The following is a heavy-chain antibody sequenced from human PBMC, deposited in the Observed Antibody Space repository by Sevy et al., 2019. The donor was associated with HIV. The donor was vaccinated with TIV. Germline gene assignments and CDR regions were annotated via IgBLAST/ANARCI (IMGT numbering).Heavy chain of an antibody. J-gene: IGHJ3*02. CDR3: ARDPPTIVATTSAFDI. D-gene: IGHD5-12*01. V-gene: IGHV1-18*01. CDR2: ISAYNGNT. Sequence: ATVKVSCKASGYTFTSYGISWVRQAPGQGLKWMGWISAYNGNTNYAQKLQGRVTMTTDTSTSTAYMELRSLRSDDTAVYYCARDPPTIVATTSAFDIWGQGTMVTVSS. CDR1: GYTFTSYG.